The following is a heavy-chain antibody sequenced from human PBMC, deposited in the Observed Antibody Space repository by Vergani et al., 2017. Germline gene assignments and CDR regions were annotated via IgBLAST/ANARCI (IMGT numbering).Heavy chain of an antibody. CDR1: GGSISSGSYS. CDR3: AKSITIFGVVIRSYFDY. V-gene: IGHV4-61*02. Sequence: QVQLQESGPGLVKPSQTLSLTCTVSGGSISSGSYSWSWIRQPAGKGLEWIGRIYTSGSTNYNPALKSRVPISVDTSKNQFYLKLSSVTAADTAVYYCAKSITIFGVVIRSYFDYWGQGTLVTVSS. D-gene: IGHD3-3*01. J-gene: IGHJ4*02. CDR2: IYTSGST.